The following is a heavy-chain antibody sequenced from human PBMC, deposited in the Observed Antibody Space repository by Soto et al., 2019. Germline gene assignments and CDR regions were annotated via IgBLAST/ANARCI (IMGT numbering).Heavy chain of an antibody. CDR3: ARYRPPPDY. Sequence: QVQLVQSGAEVKKPGASVKVSCKASGYTFSSYAISWVRQAPGQGLEWMGWISAYNGNTKYAQKLQARVTMTTDTSSSTAHIELSSQRSDDTAVNYCARYRPPPDYWGQGTLVTVSS. V-gene: IGHV1-18*01. CDR1: GYTFSSYA. J-gene: IGHJ4*02. CDR2: ISAYNGNT.